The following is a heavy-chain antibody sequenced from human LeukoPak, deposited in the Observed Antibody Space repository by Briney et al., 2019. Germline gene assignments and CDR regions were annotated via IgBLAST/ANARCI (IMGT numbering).Heavy chain of an antibody. CDR2: IKQDGSEK. J-gene: IGHJ6*02. CDR3: ARDIVVVPAAMQFYYYYGMDV. Sequence: PGGSLRLSCAASGFTFSGYWMSWVRQAPGKGLEWVANIKQDGSEKYYVDSVKGRFTISRDNAKNSLYLQMNSLRAEDTAVYYCARDIVVVPAAMQFYYYYGMDVWGQGTTVTVSS. V-gene: IGHV3-7*01. D-gene: IGHD2-2*01. CDR1: GFTFSGYW.